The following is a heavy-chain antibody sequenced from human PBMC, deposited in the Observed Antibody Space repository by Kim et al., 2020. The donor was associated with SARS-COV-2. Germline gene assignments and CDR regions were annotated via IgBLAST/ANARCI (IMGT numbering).Heavy chain of an antibody. CDR1: GFTFDDYA. Sequence: GGSLRLSCAASGFTFDDYAMHWVRQAPGKGLEWVSGISWNSGSIGYADSVKGRFTISRDNAKNSLYLQMNSLRAEDTALYYCAKDMWAARDSFFFDIWG. CDR2: ISWNSGSI. D-gene: IGHD6-6*01. J-gene: IGHJ3*02. V-gene: IGHV3-9*01. CDR3: AKDMWAARDSFFFDI.